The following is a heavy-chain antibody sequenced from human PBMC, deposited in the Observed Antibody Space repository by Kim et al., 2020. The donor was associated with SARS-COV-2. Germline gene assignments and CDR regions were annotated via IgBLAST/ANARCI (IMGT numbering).Heavy chain of an antibody. CDR2: ISSSGSNT. CDR1: GFTFSTSY. CDR3: TRDRFSGDGWYFDL. D-gene: IGHD2-21*02. V-gene: IGHV3-11*05. Sequence: GGSLRLSCAVSGFTFSTSYMSWIRQAPGKGLEWISYISSSGSNTNYADSVKGRFTITRDNAKNSLSLQMDSLTGEDTAVYYCTRDRFSGDGWYFDLCGRGTLVSVSS. J-gene: IGHJ2*01.